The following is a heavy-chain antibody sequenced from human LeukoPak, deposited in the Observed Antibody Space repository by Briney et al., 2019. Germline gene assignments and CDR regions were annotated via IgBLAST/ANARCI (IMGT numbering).Heavy chain of an antibody. CDR1: GGSISNYY. V-gene: IGHV4-4*07. D-gene: IGHD2-2*01. Sequence: SETLSLTCTVSGGSISNYYWSWIRQPAGKGLEWIGRIYTSGTTNYNPSLKSRVTMSVDTSKNQFSLKVTSVTAADTAMYYCARESYASSYLFDYWGQGTLVTVSS. CDR3: ARESYASSYLFDY. CDR2: IYTSGTT. J-gene: IGHJ4*02.